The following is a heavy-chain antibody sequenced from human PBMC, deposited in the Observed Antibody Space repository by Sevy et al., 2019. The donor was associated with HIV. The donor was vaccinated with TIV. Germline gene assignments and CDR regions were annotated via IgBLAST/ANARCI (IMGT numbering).Heavy chain of an antibody. J-gene: IGHJ6*02. CDR2: ISSSSNYI. D-gene: IGHD3-3*01. V-gene: IGHV3-21*01. Sequence: GGSLRLSCAASGFTFSSYSMNWVRQAPGKGLEWVSSISSSSNYIYYADSVKGRFTISRDNAKNSLYLQRNSLRAEDTAVYYWARGEVNYDSLIPIRTEGGYYYGMDVWGQGTTVTVSS. CDR1: GFTFSSYS. CDR3: ARGEVNYDSLIPIRTEGGYYYGMDV.